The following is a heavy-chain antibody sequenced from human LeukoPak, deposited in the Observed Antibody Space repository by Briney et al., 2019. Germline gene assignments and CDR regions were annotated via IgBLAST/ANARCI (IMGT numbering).Heavy chain of an antibody. V-gene: IGHV3-21*01. Sequence: GGSLRLSCAASGFTFSSYSMNWVRQAPGKGLEWVSSISSSSSYIYYADSVKGRFTISRDNAKNSLYLQMNSLRAEDTAVYYCAKPHYYGSGSYYTSYYYYYMDVWGKGTTVTISS. CDR1: GFTFSSYS. CDR2: ISSSSSYI. CDR3: AKPHYYGSGSYYTSYYYYYMDV. D-gene: IGHD3-10*01. J-gene: IGHJ6*03.